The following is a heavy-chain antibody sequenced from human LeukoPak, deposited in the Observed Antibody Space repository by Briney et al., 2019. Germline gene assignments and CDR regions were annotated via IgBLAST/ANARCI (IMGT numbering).Heavy chain of an antibody. J-gene: IGHJ3*02. CDR1: GGSISPYY. Sequence: PSETLSLTCTVSGGSISPYYWSWIRQPPGKGLEWIAYVYSSGHTNYNPSPKGRVTISVDTSKNQFSLKLNSVTAADTAVYYCARHPYSDGFDIWGQGTMVTVSS. V-gene: IGHV4-59*08. D-gene: IGHD1-1*01. CDR2: VYSSGHT. CDR3: ARHPYSDGFDI.